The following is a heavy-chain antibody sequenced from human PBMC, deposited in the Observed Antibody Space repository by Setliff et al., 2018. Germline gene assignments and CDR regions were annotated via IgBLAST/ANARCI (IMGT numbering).Heavy chain of an antibody. CDR1: GGSISSGDYY. J-gene: IGHJ5*02. CDR2: IYYSGST. D-gene: IGHD3-22*01. V-gene: IGHV4-30-4*08. CDR3: ARGRGYYDSSGYYSWFDP. Sequence: SETLSLTCTVSGGSISSGDYYWSWIRQPPGKGLEWIGYIYYSGSTYYNPSLKSRVTISVDTSKNQFSLKLSSVTAADTAVYYCARGRGYYDSSGYYSWFDPWGQGTLVTVS.